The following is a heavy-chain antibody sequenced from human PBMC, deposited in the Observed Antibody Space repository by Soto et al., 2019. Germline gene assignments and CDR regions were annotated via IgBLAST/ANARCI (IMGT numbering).Heavy chain of an antibody. CDR1: GFTFSSNG. Sequence: QVQLVESGGGLVQPGRSLRLSCAASGFTFSSNGMHWVRQAPGKGLEWVAVIWYDGSNKYYEDSVKGRFTISRDNSKNTLYLQMNSLRAEDTAVYYCARGGFTMVRGVISGFDYWGQGTLVTVSS. D-gene: IGHD3-10*01. CDR2: IWYDGSNK. CDR3: ARGGFTMVRGVISGFDY. J-gene: IGHJ4*02. V-gene: IGHV3-33*01.